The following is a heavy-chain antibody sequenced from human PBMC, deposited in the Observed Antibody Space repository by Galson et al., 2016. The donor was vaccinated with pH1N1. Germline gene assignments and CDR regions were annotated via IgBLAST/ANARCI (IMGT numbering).Heavy chain of an antibody. Sequence: SLRLSCASSGFTISDYWMTWVRQAPGKGLEWVANIKQDGSEKYYVDSVKGRFTISRDNAKNSLYLQMNSLRAEDTVVYYCARGALGMGFDSWGQGTLVTVSS. CDR1: GFTISDYW. J-gene: IGHJ4*02. D-gene: IGHD7-27*01. CDR3: ARGALGMGFDS. V-gene: IGHV3-7*01. CDR2: IKQDGSEK.